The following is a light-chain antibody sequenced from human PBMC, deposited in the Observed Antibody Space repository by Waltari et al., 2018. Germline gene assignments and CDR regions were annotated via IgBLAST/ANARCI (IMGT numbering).Light chain of an antibody. V-gene: IGLV2-14*03. J-gene: IGLJ1*01. Sequence: QSALTQPASVSGSPGQSITISCTGTSSDVGTYDYVSWYQQHPGKAPQLKIYDVTKRPSGIANRFSGSKSGNTASLTISGLQAEDEADYYCSSYTTSSTGYVFGTGTKVTVL. CDR3: SSYTTSSTGYV. CDR2: DVT. CDR1: SSDVGTYDY.